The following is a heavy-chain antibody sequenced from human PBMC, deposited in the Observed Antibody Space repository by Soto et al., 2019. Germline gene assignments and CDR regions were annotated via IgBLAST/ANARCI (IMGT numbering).Heavy chain of an antibody. CDR2: IIPILGIA. CDR3: ARALNWNDVRDAFDI. V-gene: IGHV1-69*02. CDR1: GGTFSSYT. J-gene: IGHJ3*02. Sequence: QVPLVQSGAEVKKPGSSVKVSCKASGGTFSSYTISWVRQAPGQGLEWMGRIIPILGIANYAQKFQGRVTITADKSTSTAYMELSSLRSEDTAVYYCARALNWNDVRDAFDIWGQGTMVTVSS. D-gene: IGHD1-20*01.